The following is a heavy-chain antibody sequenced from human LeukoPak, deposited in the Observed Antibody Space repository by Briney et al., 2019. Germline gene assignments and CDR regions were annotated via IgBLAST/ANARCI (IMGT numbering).Heavy chain of an antibody. D-gene: IGHD3-10*01. CDR3: ARRRGVTVDAFDI. CDR1: GGSISSSSYY. CDR2: IYYSGST. J-gene: IGHJ3*02. Sequence: SETLSLTCTVSGGSISSSSYYWGWIRQPPGKGLEWIGSIYYSGSTYYNPSLESRVAISVDTSKNQFSLKLSSVTAADTAVYYCARRRGVTVDAFDIWGQGTMVTVSS. V-gene: IGHV4-39*07.